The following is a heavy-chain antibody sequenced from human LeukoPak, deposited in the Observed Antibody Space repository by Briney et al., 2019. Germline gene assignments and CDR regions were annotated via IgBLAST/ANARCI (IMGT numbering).Heavy chain of an antibody. D-gene: IGHD4-17*01. CDR3: ARGKNYGDPFDY. J-gene: IGHJ4*02. Sequence: GASVKVSCKASGYTFTSYGISWVRQAPGQGLEWMGWISAYSGDTNYAQKFQGRVTITADESTSTAYMELSSLRSEDTAVYYCARGKNYGDPFDYWGQGTLVTVSS. V-gene: IGHV1-18*01. CDR1: GYTFTSYG. CDR2: ISAYSGDT.